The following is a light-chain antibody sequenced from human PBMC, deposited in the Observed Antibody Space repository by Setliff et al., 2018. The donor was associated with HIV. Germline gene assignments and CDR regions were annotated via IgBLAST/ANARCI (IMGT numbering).Light chain of an antibody. Sequence: QSALTQPASVSGSPGQSITISCTGTSSDVGGYNYVSWYQQRPGKVPKLMIYDVRNRPSGVSNRFSGSKSGNTASLTISGLQAEDEADYYCSSYTSSSTLVVFGGGTKVTVL. CDR3: SSYTSSSTLVV. V-gene: IGLV2-14*03. J-gene: IGLJ2*01. CDR1: SSDVGGYNY. CDR2: DVR.